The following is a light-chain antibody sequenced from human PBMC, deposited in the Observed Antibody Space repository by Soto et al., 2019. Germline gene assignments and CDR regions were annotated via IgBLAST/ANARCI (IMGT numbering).Light chain of an antibody. J-gene: IGKJ1*01. CDR2: GAS. Sequence: EIVLTQSPGTLSLSPGERATLSCRASQSISGTFLAWYQHKPGQAPRVLIYGASRRATGIPDRFSGSGSGTDFTLTISRLEPEDFALYYFQQYYSSWTFGQGTKVEMK. V-gene: IGKV3-20*01. CDR1: QSISGTF. CDR3: QQYYSSWT.